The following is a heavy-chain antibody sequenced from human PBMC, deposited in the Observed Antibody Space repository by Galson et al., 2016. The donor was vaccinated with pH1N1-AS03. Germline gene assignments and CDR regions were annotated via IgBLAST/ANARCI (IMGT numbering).Heavy chain of an antibody. CDR1: W. J-gene: IGHJ6*02. CDR3: ARVLTPGYFHTMDV. CDR2: IYLRGSS. Sequence: WMTWVRQAPGKGLEWIGYIYLRGSSDYNPSLADRVIISADRSTNDFSLTLSSVTAADTAVYYCARVLTPGYFHTMDVWGRGTTVTVSS. D-gene: IGHD2/OR15-2a*01. V-gene: IGHV4-4*02.